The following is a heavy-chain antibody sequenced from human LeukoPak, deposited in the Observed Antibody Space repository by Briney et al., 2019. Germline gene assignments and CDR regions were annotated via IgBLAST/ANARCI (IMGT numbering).Heavy chain of an antibody. Sequence: ASVKVSCKASGYTFTGYYMHWVRQAPGQGLEWLGWISAYNGNTNYAQKLQGRVTMTTDTSTSTAYMELRSLRSDDTAVYYCARSYGDLNYFDYWGQGTLVTVSS. J-gene: IGHJ4*02. CDR2: ISAYNGNT. D-gene: IGHD4-17*01. V-gene: IGHV1-18*04. CDR1: GYTFTGYY. CDR3: ARSYGDLNYFDY.